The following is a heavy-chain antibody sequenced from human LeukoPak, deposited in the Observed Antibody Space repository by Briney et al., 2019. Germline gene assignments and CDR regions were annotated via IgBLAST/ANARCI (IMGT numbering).Heavy chain of an antibody. D-gene: IGHD6-19*01. CDR2: IIDDGSST. CDR3: AKPHDSGWWMFDY. J-gene: IGHJ4*01. Sequence: GGSLRLSCAASGFTFNRNVMSWVRQAPGKGLEWVSAIIDDGSSTYYADSVKGRFSISRDNSKNTVYLQMNSLRAEDTTIYYCAKPHDSGWWMFDYWGQGTLVTVSS. CDR1: GFTFNRNV. V-gene: IGHV3-23*01.